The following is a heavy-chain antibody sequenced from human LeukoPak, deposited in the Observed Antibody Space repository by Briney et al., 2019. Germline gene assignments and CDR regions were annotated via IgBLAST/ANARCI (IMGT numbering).Heavy chain of an antibody. CDR3: ASSTGRTLVFDV. V-gene: IGHV1-8*03. D-gene: IGHD1-26*01. CDR2: MSPSNGNT. Sequence: ASVKVSCKASGYSFINDDINWVRQAPGQGLEWMVWMSPSNGNTGFAQKFQGRVTLTWNTSITTAYMELSSLRSEDTAVYCCASSTGRTLVFDVWGQGTMVSVSS. CDR1: GYSFINDD. J-gene: IGHJ3*01.